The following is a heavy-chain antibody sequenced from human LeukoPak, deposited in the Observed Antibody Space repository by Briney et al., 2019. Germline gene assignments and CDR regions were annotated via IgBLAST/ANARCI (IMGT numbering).Heavy chain of an antibody. CDR1: GGSFSGYY. Sequence: SETLSLTCAVYGGSFSGYYWSWIRQPPGKGLEWIGEINHSGSTNYNPSLKSRVTISVDTSKNQFSLKLSSVTAADTAVYYCARHPIVVVVAAGNWFDPWGQGTLVTVSS. V-gene: IGHV4-34*01. J-gene: IGHJ5*02. CDR3: ARHPIVVVVAAGNWFDP. D-gene: IGHD2-15*01. CDR2: INHSGST.